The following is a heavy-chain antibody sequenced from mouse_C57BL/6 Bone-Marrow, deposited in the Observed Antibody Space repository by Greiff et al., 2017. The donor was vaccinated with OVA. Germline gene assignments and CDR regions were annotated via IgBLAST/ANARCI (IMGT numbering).Heavy chain of an antibody. CDR3: ARLGYQAWFAY. Sequence: QVQLQQPGAELVRPGSSVKLSCKASGYTFTSYWMHWVKQRPIQGLEWIGNIDPSDSETHYNPKFKDKATLTVDKSSSTAYMPLSSLTSEDSAVYYCARLGYQAWFAYWGQGTLVTVSA. V-gene: IGHV1-52*01. CDR2: IDPSDSET. CDR1: GYTFTSYW. D-gene: IGHD3-1*01. J-gene: IGHJ3*01.